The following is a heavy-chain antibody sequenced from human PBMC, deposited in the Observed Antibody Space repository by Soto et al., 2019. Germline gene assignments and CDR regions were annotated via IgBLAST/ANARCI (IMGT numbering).Heavy chain of an antibody. Sequence: SETLSLTCTVSGGSISSGDYYWSWIRQPPGKGLEWIGYIYYSGSTYYNPSLKSRVTISVDTSKNQFSLKLSSVTAADTAVYCCARGVSSSWYPFDYWGQGTLVTVSS. CDR1: GGSISSGDYY. D-gene: IGHD6-13*01. V-gene: IGHV4-30-4*01. J-gene: IGHJ4*02. CDR2: IYYSGST. CDR3: ARGVSSSWYPFDY.